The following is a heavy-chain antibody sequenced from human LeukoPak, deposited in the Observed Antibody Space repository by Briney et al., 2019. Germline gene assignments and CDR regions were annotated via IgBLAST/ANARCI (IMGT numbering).Heavy chain of an antibody. CDR2: INPDSGGT. V-gene: IGHV1-2*02. CDR3: GRDLRVSLDY. Sequence: ASVKVSYKASGYTFTGYYMHWVRQAPGQGLEWMGWINPDSGGTNFAQKFQGRVTMTRDTSISTAYMELSRLRSDDTAVYYCGRDLRVSLDYWGQGTLVTVSS. J-gene: IGHJ4*02. CDR1: GYTFTGYY. D-gene: IGHD3-16*01.